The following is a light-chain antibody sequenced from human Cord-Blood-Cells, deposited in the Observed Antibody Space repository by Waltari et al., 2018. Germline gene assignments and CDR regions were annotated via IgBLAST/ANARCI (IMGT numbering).Light chain of an antibody. CDR1: SPKSGSNY. V-gene: IGLV1-47*01. Sequence: QSVLTQPPSASGTPGQRVTISCSGSSPKSGSNYVYWYQQRPGTAPKLLIYRNNQRPSGVPDRFSGAKTGTSASLAISGLRSEDEADYYCAAWDDSLMVFGGGTKLTVL. CDR3: AAWDDSLMV. CDR2: RNN. J-gene: IGLJ3*02.